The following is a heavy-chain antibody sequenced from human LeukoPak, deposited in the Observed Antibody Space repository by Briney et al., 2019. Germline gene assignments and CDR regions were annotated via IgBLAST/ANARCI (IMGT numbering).Heavy chain of an antibody. V-gene: IGHV3-48*01. CDR2: ISSSSSTI. Sequence: GGSLRLSCAASGFTFSSYSMNWVRQAPGKGLEWVSYISSSSSTIYYADSVKGRFTISRDNAKNSLYLQMNSLRAEDSAVYYCARGNSRMVRGVTNFDYWGQGTLVTVSS. CDR1: GFTFSSYS. D-gene: IGHD3-10*01. CDR3: ARGNSRMVRGVTNFDY. J-gene: IGHJ4*02.